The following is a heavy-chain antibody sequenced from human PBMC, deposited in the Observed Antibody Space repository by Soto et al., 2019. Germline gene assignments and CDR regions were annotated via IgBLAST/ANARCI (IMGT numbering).Heavy chain of an antibody. Sequence: EASVKVSCKASGGTFSSYTISWVRQAPGQGLEWMGRIIPILGIANYAQKFQGRVTITADKSTSTAYMELSSLRSEDTAVYYCAREDPGVGRGVTDYYYYHMDVWGKGTTVTVSS. CDR3: AREDPGVGRGVTDYYYYHMDV. CDR2: IIPILGIA. D-gene: IGHD3-10*01. V-gene: IGHV1-69*04. J-gene: IGHJ6*03. CDR1: GGTFSSYT.